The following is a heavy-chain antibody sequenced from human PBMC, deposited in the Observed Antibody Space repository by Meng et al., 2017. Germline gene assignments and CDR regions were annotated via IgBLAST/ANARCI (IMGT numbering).Heavy chain of an antibody. CDR3: ARAAGYRGAFDI. D-gene: IGHD5-12*01. CDR2: INPSGGSA. J-gene: IGHJ3*02. CDR1: GYTFTNNY. Sequence: QVQLVPVGAEWKKPGASVKVSCKASGYTFTNNYMHWVRQAPGKGLEWMGIINPSGGSASYAQKFQGRVTMTRDTSTSTVYMELRSLRSEDTALYYCARAAGYRGAFDIWGLGTMVTVSS. V-gene: IGHV1-46*01.